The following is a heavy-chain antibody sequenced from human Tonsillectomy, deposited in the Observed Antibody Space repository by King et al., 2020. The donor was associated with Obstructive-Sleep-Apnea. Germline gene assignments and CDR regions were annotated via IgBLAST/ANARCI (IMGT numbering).Heavy chain of an antibody. V-gene: IGHV5-51*01. D-gene: IGHD3-3*01. CDR1: GYSFSRYY. J-gene: IGHJ4*02. CDR3: ARDSNSGFLPFDS. Sequence: QLVQPGAEVKKPGESLKISCQASGYSFSRYYIGWVRQIPGKGLEWMGIIYPEDSETRYSPSFRGQVTISADTSNNTAYLHWTTLKASDTAMYFCARDSNSGFLPFDSWGQGTLVTVSS. CDR2: IYPEDSET.